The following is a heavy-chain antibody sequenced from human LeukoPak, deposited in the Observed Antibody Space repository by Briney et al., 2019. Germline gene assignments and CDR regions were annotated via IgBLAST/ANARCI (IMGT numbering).Heavy chain of an antibody. Sequence: ASVKVSCKASGGTFNSYAISWVRQAPGQGLEWMGWISAYNGNTNYAQKLQGRVTMTTDTSTSTAYMELRSLRSDDTAVYYCARDIGSSGWYFHYYYYYMDVWGKGTTVTISS. D-gene: IGHD6-19*01. CDR2: ISAYNGNT. CDR3: ARDIGSSGWYFHYYYYYMDV. V-gene: IGHV1-18*01. J-gene: IGHJ6*03. CDR1: GGTFNSYA.